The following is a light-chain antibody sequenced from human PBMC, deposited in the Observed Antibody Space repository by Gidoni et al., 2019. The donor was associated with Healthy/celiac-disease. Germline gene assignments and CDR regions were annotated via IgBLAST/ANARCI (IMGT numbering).Light chain of an antibody. CDR2: DAS. J-gene: IGKJ4*01. CDR1: QDISNY. V-gene: IGKV1-33*01. Sequence: DIQITNPPSSLSASVGDRVTITCQASQDISNYLNWYQQKPGKAPKLLIYDASNLETGVPSRFSGSGSGTDFTFTISSLQPEDIATYYCQQYDNLLVTFGGXTKVEIK. CDR3: QQYDNLLVT.